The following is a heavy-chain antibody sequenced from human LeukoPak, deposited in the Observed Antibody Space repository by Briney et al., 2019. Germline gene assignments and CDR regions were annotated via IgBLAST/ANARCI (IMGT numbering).Heavy chain of an antibody. J-gene: IGHJ5*02. Sequence: ASVKVSCKVSGYTLTELSMHWVRQAPGKGLEWMGGFDPEDGETIYAQKFQGRVTMTEDTSTDTAYMELSSLRSEDTAVYYCATRPRFHYYDGSELHRWGQGTLVTVSS. CDR2: FDPEDGET. V-gene: IGHV1-24*01. D-gene: IGHD3-22*01. CDR1: GYTLTELS. CDR3: ATRPRFHYYDGSELHR.